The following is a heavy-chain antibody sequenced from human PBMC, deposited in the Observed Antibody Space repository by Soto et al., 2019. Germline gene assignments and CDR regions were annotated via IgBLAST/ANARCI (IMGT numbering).Heavy chain of an antibody. CDR1: GYTFSSYT. D-gene: IGHD1-26*01. CDR3: ARAKSGDGAVKYYFDY. Sequence: QVQLVQSGPEVEKSGASVKVSCKASGYTFSSYTVTWVRQAPGQGLEWMGWISAYNGHRNYAQKFQGRVTMTTDTTTSTAYMELRGLRSDDTAVYYCARAKSGDGAVKYYFDYWGQGTLVIVSS. CDR2: ISAYNGHR. V-gene: IGHV1-18*04. J-gene: IGHJ4*02.